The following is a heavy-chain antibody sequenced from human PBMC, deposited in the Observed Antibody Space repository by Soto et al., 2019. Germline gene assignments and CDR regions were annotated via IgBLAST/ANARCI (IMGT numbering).Heavy chain of an antibody. D-gene: IGHD3-22*01. Sequence: EVQLVESGGGLVKPGGSLRLSCAASGFTFSTYSMNWVRQAPGKGLEWVSSISSSSSYIYYADSVKGRFTISRDNAKNSLYLQSNSLRAEETAVYYCARYDSSGYYWPDYYYGMDVWGQGTTVTVSS. CDR1: GFTFSTYS. J-gene: IGHJ6*02. V-gene: IGHV3-21*01. CDR3: ARYDSSGYYWPDYYYGMDV. CDR2: ISSSSSYI.